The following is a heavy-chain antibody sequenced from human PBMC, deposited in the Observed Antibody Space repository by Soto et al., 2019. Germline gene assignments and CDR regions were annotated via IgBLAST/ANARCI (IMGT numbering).Heavy chain of an antibody. CDR1: GFTFDDDA. D-gene: IGHD6-19*01. CDR2: ISWNSGSI. Sequence: EVQLVESGGGLVQPGRSLRLSCAASGFTFDDDAMHWVRQAPGKGLEWVSGISWNSGSIGYADSVKGRFTISRDNAKNSLYLQMNSLRAEDTALYFCAKYMGRIAVAVYCGQGTLVTVSS. V-gene: IGHV3-9*01. CDR3: AKYMGRIAVAVY. J-gene: IGHJ4*02.